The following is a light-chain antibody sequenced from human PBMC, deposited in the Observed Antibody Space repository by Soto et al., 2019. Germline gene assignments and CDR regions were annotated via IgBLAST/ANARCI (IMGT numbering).Light chain of an antibody. J-gene: IGKJ2*01. Sequence: EIVMTQSPATLSVSPGGSATLSCRASQHVSSNFAWYRQKPGQAPTLLIYRASTRATGIPARFSSSGSGTEFTLTISSLQSEDFAIYYCQQYNNWPYTFGQGTKLEIK. CDR3: QQYNNWPYT. CDR2: RAS. V-gene: IGKV3-15*01. CDR1: QHVSSN.